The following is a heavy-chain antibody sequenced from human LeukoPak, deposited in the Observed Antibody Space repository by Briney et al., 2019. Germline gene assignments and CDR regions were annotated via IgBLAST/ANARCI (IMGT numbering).Heavy chain of an antibody. Sequence: ASVSLSCKTSGYSFTAYYIHWVRQAPGQGLEWMGWINPNSDGTNYAQKFQGRVTMTRDTSISTAYMELSRLRSDDTAVYYCAKVRYYYDSSGSLDYWGQGTLVTVSS. V-gene: IGHV1-2*02. D-gene: IGHD3-22*01. CDR2: INPNSDGT. CDR1: GYSFTAYY. CDR3: AKVRYYYDSSGSLDY. J-gene: IGHJ4*02.